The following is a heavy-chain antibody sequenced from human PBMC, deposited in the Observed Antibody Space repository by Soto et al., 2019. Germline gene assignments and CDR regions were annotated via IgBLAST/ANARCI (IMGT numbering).Heavy chain of an antibody. D-gene: IGHD3-3*01. CDR2: IYYSGGT. CDR1: GGSISSSSYY. Sequence: QLQLQESGPGLVKPSATLSLTCTVSGGSISSSSYYWGWIRQPPGKGLEWIGSIYYSGGTYYNPSLKSRVSVSVDTSKNQFPLKPSSVTAADTAVYYCARHRTYYAQYPGWFDPWGQGTLVTVSS. J-gene: IGHJ5*02. CDR3: ARHRTYYAQYPGWFDP. V-gene: IGHV4-39*01.